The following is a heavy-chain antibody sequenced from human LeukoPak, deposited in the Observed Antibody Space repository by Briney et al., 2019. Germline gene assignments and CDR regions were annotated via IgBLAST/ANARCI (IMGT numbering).Heavy chain of an antibody. J-gene: IGHJ4*02. CDR3: ASTATIGSFDY. D-gene: IGHD5-12*01. Sequence: SETLSLTCTVSGGSISSYYWSWIRQPPGKGLEWIGYIYYSGSTNYNPSLKSRVTISVDTSKNQFSLKLSSVAAADTAVYYCASTATIGSFDYWGQGTLVTVSS. CDR2: IYYSGST. V-gene: IGHV4-59*01. CDR1: GGSISSYY.